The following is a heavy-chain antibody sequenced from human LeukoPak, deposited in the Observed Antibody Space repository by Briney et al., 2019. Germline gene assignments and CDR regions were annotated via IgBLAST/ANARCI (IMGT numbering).Heavy chain of an antibody. CDR2: ISGSGGNT. Sequence: GGSLRLSCAASGFTFSSYAMSWVRQAPGKGLGWISAISGSGGNTYYADSVKGRFTISRDNSKNTLYLQMNSLRAEDTAVYYCAKSPLAYCSGGSCYSIGVWGKGTTVTVSS. J-gene: IGHJ6*03. D-gene: IGHD2-15*01. V-gene: IGHV3-23*01. CDR1: GFTFSSYA. CDR3: AKSPLAYCSGGSCYSIGV.